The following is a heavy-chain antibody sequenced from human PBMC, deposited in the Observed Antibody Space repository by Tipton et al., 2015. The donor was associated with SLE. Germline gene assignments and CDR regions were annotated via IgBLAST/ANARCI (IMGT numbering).Heavy chain of an antibody. V-gene: IGHV3-33*08. J-gene: IGHJ6*03. CDR1: GFTFSSYA. Sequence: SLRLSCAASGFTFSSYAMHWVRQAPGKGLEWVAVIWYDGSNKYYADSVKGRFTISRDNSKNTLYLQMNSLRAEDTAVYYCARRGLTFNYYYYMDVWGKGTTVTVSS. CDR2: IWYDGSNK. CDR3: ARRGLTFNYYYYMDV. D-gene: IGHD1-20*01.